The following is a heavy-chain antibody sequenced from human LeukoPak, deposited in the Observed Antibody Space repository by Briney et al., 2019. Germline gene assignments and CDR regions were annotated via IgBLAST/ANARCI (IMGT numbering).Heavy chain of an antibody. CDR3: ARTVLSVDYYGMDV. Sequence: ASVKVSCKASGYTFTNYGISWVRQAPGQGLEWMAWISAYNGNTDYAQNLRGRVTMTTDTSTSTAYMELSSLRSEDTAVYYCARTVLSVDYYGMDVWGQGTTVTVSS. J-gene: IGHJ6*02. D-gene: IGHD2-21*01. CDR1: GYTFTNYG. V-gene: IGHV1-18*01. CDR2: ISAYNGNT.